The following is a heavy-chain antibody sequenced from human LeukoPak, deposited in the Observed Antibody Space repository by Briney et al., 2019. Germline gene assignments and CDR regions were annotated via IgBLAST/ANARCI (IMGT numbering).Heavy chain of an antibody. D-gene: IGHD2-15*01. CDR3: ARDCSGRNWARDFDY. CDR1: GFIFSEYS. CDR2: INTNGRTI. Sequence: GGSLRLSCAASGFIFSEYSLFWVRQAPGAGLEWVSYINTNGRTIYYADSVKGRFTMSRDNDKNSMYLQMNSLRAEDTAVYYCARDCSGRNWARDFDYWGQGTLVTVSS. V-gene: IGHV3-48*01. J-gene: IGHJ4*02.